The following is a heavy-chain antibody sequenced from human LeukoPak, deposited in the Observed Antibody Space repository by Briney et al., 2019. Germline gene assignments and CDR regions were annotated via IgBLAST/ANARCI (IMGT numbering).Heavy chain of an antibody. CDR3: ARGRGSYSDGRGAFDI. CDR1: GYTFTGYY. V-gene: IGHV1-2*02. D-gene: IGHD3-10*01. Sequence: ASVKVSCKASGYTFTGYYMHWVRQAPGQGLEWMGWINPNSGGTNYAQKLQGRVTMTRDTSISTAYMELSRLRSDDTAVYYCARGRGSYSDGRGAFDIWGQGTMVTVSS. CDR2: INPNSGGT. J-gene: IGHJ3*02.